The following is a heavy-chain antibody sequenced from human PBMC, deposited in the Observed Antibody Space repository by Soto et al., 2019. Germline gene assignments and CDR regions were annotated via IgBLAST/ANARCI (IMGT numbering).Heavy chain of an antibody. D-gene: IGHD6-13*01. J-gene: IGHJ4*02. Sequence: EVQLVESGGGLVQPGRSLRLSCAASGFTFDDYAMHWVRQAPGKGLEWVSGISWNSGSIGYADSVKGRLTISRDNAKNTLYLQMNSLRAEDTALYYCAKAPNYSRARGAFDYWGQGTLVTFSS. CDR2: ISWNSGSI. V-gene: IGHV3-9*01. CDR1: GFTFDDYA. CDR3: AKAPNYSRARGAFDY.